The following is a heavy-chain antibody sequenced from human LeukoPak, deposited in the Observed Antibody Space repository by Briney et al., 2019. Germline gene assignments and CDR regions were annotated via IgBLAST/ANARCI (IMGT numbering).Heavy chain of an antibody. CDR2: IYNGRNT. V-gene: IGHV4-59*08. CDR3: AQTTGWPGFDF. D-gene: IGHD6-19*01. Sequence: PSETLSLTCSASGASTSDKYWSWIRQSPGRTLEWIGHIYNGRNTKYNTSLTSRVTISVDTSKNQFSLSLTSVTAADTAMYYCAQTTGWPGFDFWGPGALVTVSS. CDR1: GASTSDKY. J-gene: IGHJ4*02.